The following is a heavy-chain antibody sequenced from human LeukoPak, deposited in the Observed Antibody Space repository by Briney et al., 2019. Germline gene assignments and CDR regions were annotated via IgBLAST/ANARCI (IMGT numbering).Heavy chain of an antibody. CDR1: GASISSFY. J-gene: IGHJ3*02. CDR2: IYYSGRT. Sequence: SETLSLTCNVSGASISSFYWNWIRQPPGKGLEWIGYIYYSGRTNYNPSLKSRATISLDISKNQFSLKLSSVTAADTAMYYCARAGGYSGSYRASYAFDIWGQGTMVTVSS. V-gene: IGHV4-59*01. CDR3: ARAGGYSGSYRASYAFDI. D-gene: IGHD1-26*01.